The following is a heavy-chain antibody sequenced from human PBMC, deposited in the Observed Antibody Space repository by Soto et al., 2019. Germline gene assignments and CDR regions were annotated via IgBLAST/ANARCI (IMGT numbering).Heavy chain of an antibody. CDR2: VIAIFCTA. CDR3: ARATLTMIVVPKDFDI. J-gene: IGHJ3*02. Sequence: SLKVSCKASGGTLSSSAIRWVRQATGQGLEGMGGVIAIFCTANYAQKLEGRVNMATDTSRSTAYMELRSLRSSDTAVYYCARATLTMIVVPKDFDIWGQGTMVTVSS. CDR1: GGTLSSSA. V-gene: IGHV1-69*05. D-gene: IGHD3-22*01.